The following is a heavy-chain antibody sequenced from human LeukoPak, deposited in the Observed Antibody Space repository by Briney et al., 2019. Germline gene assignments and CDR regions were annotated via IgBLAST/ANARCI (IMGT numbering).Heavy chain of an antibody. J-gene: IGHJ4*02. Sequence: GRSLRLSCAASGFTFSSYGMHWVRQAPGKGLEWVAVISYDGSNKYYADSVKGRFTISRDNSKNTLYLQMNSLRAEDTAVYYCAKEVVRYCSGGSCYPEYWGQGTLVTVSS. CDR1: GFTFSSYG. CDR2: ISYDGSNK. CDR3: AKEVVRYCSGGSCYPEY. V-gene: IGHV3-30*18. D-gene: IGHD2-15*01.